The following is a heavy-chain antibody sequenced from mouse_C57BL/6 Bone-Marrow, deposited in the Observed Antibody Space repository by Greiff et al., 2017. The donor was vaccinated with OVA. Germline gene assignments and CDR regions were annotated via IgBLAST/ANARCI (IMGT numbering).Heavy chain of an antibody. Sequence: QVQLKESGAELVRPGASVKLSCKASGYTFTDYYINWVKQRPGQGLEWIARIYPGSGNTYYNEKFKGKATLTAEKSSSTAYMQLSSLTSEDSAVYFCARFTTVVADYAMDYWGQGTSVTVSS. D-gene: IGHD1-1*01. CDR1: GYTFTDYY. V-gene: IGHV1-76*01. J-gene: IGHJ4*01. CDR3: ARFTTVVADYAMDY. CDR2: IYPGSGNT.